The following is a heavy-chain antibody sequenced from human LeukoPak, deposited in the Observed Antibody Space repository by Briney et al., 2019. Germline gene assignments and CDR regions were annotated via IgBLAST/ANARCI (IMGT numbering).Heavy chain of an antibody. J-gene: IGHJ6*03. CDR1: GFTFSSYA. V-gene: IGHV3-23*01. Sequence: GGSLRLSCAASGFTFSSYAMSWVRQAPGKGLEWVSAISGSGGNTHHADSVKGRFTISRDNSKITLYLQMNSLRAEDTAVYYCARGRRGIAATMDVWGKGTTVTVSS. CDR2: ISGSGGNT. D-gene: IGHD6-13*01. CDR3: ARGRRGIAATMDV.